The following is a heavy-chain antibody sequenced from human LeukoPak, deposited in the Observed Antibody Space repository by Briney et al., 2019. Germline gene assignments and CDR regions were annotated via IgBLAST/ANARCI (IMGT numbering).Heavy chain of an antibody. CDR1: GFTFSSYA. J-gene: IGHJ6*03. CDR2: ISGSGGST. V-gene: IGHV3-23*01. CDR3: AKDYSSGWHYYYYYMDV. D-gene: IGHD6-19*01. Sequence: PGGSLRLSCAASGFTFSSYAMSWVRQAPGKGLEWVSAISGSGGSTYYADSVKGRFTISRDNSKNTLYLQMNSLRAEDTAVYYCAKDYSSGWHYYYYYMDVWGKGTTVTVSS.